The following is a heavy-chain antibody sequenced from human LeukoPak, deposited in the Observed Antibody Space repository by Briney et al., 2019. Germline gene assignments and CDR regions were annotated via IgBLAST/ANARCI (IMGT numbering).Heavy chain of an antibody. CDR1: GFTFSSYA. CDR3: AKDLGSGTPYYYYSMDV. D-gene: IGHD6-25*01. Sequence: GGSLRLSCAASGFTFSSYAMSWVRQAPGKGLEWVSAISGSGGSTYYADSVKGRFTISRDNSKNTLYLQMNSLRAEDTAVYYCAKDLGSGTPYYYYSMDVWGQGTTVTVSS. J-gene: IGHJ6*02. V-gene: IGHV3-23*01. CDR2: ISGSGGST.